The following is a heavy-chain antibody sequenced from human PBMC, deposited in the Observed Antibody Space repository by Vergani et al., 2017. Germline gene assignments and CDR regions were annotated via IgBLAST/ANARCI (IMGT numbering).Heavy chain of an antibody. D-gene: IGHD1-26*01. V-gene: IGHV3-30-3*01. Sequence: QVQLVESGGGVVQPGRSLRLSCAVSGFTFSNFPMHWVRQAPGKGLEWVAVISYDGNDKYYEDSVRGRFTISRDNSKNTLYLQVNSLRAEDTALYFCARGGNTGSYRLFHFFDYWGQGTVVTVSS. J-gene: IGHJ4*02. CDR1: GFTFSNFP. CDR3: ARGGNTGSYRLFHFFDY. CDR2: ISYDGNDK.